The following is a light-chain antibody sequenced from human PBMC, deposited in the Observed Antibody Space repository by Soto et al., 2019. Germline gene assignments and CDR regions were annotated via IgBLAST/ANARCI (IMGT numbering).Light chain of an antibody. CDR1: QTINSQF. CDR2: GAS. Sequence: TVLTQSPGTLSFSPGERAILSFRASQTINSQFLPWYQQKPGQAPRLRIYGASNRATGIPDRFSASGSGTDFTLIIPHLEPEDLAVYYCQQYSFAPYTFGQGTKVDNK. J-gene: IGKJ2*01. V-gene: IGKV3-20*01. CDR3: QQYSFAPYT.